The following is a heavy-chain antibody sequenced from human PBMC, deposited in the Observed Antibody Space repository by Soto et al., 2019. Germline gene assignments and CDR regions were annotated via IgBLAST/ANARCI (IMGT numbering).Heavy chain of an antibody. CDR3: TSDPYVGLYAAFDT. V-gene: IGHV3-7*05. J-gene: IGHJ3*02. D-gene: IGHD3-16*01. CDR2: IKHDGSEK. CDR1: GFMFSNYW. Sequence: EVQLVESGGTLVQPGGSLRLSCVASGFMFSNYWMTWVRQAPGKGLEWVANIKHDGSEKQYVDSVKGRFTISRDNAKNPLYLHIDSLRADDTAVYFCTSDPYVGLYAAFDTWGQGTMVTVSS.